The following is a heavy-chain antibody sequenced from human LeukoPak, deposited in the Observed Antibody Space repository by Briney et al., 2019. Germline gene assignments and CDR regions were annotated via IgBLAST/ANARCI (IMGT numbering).Heavy chain of an antibody. V-gene: IGHV1-18*01. CDR2: ISAYNGNT. J-gene: IGHJ4*02. Sequence: ASVKVSCKPSGYTFTSYGISWVRQAPGQGLEWMGWISAYNGNTNYAQKLQGRVTMTTDTSTSTAYMELRSLRSDDTAVYYCARAEVARYYFDYWGQGTLVTVSS. D-gene: IGHD5-24*01. CDR3: ARAEVARYYFDY. CDR1: GYTFTSYG.